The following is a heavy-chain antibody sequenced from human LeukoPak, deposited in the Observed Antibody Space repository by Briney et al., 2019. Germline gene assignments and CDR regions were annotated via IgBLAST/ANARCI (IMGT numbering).Heavy chain of an antibody. V-gene: IGHV1-69*05. CDR2: IIPMFGTA. J-gene: IGHJ5*02. Sequence: GASVKVSCKASGGTFSSYAISWVRQASGQGLEWMGGIIPMFGTANYAQKFQGRVTITTDESTSTGYMEMSSLRSEDTAVYYCARGYYYGSETYWHTNWFDPWGQGTPVTVSS. D-gene: IGHD3-10*01. CDR3: ARGYYYGSETYWHTNWFDP. CDR1: GGTFSSYA.